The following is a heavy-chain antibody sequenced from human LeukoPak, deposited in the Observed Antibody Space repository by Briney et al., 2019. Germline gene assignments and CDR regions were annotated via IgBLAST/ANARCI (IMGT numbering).Heavy chain of an antibody. J-gene: IGHJ3*02. CDR2: IKQDGSEK. V-gene: IGHV3-7*01. D-gene: IGHD2-2*01. Sequence: TGGSLRLSCAASGFTFSSYWMSWVRQAPGKGLEWVANIKQDGSEKYYVDSVKGRFTISRDNAKNSLYLQMNSLRAEDTAVYYCARNPVVVPAVGGFDIWGEGTMVTVSS. CDR3: ARNPVVVPAVGGFDI. CDR1: GFTFSSYW.